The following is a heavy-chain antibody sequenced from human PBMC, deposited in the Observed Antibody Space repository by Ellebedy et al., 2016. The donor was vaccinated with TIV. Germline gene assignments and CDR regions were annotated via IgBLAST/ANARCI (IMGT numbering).Heavy chain of an antibody. D-gene: IGHD5-18*01. V-gene: IGHV3-53*01. CDR1: GFTVGNNF. CDR2: FYSGGST. CDR3: ARKTDTGTSRDY. J-gene: IGHJ4*02. Sequence: GESLKISCAASGFTVGNNFISWVRHAPGQGLERVSLFYSGGSTDYADSVKGRFTISRDSSKNTLYLQMNSLRAEDTAMYYCARKTDTGTSRDYWGQGTPVTVSS.